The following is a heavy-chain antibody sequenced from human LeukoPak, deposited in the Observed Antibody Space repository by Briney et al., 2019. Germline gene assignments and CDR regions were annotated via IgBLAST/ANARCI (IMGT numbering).Heavy chain of an antibody. CDR3: ARAVAGTGLYFDY. V-gene: IGHV1-46*03. J-gene: IGHJ4*02. Sequence: ASVKVSCKASGYTFTSYYMHWVRQAPGQGLEWMGIISPSGGSTSYAQKFQGRVTMTGDTSTSTVYMELSSLRSEDTAVYYCARAVAGTGLYFDYWGQGTLVTVSS. CDR2: ISPSGGST. D-gene: IGHD6-19*01. CDR1: GYTFTSYY.